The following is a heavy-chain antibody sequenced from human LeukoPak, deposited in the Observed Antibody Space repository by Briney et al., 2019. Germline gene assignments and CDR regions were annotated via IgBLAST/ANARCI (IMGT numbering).Heavy chain of an antibody. CDR3: ARASHWNQLHYFDY. D-gene: IGHD1-1*01. CDR2: IYHSGST. CDR1: GGSISSSNW. V-gene: IGHV4-4*02. J-gene: IGHJ4*02. Sequence: SETLSLTCAVSGGSISSSNWWSWVRQPPGKGLEWIGEIYHSGSTNYNPSLKSRVTISVDKSKNQFSLKLSSVTAADTAVYYCARASHWNQLHYFDYWGQGALVTVSS.